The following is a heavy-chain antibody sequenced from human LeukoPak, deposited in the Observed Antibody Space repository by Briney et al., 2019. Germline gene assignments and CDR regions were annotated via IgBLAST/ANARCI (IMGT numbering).Heavy chain of an antibody. Sequence: GASVKVSCKASGGTFSSYAISWVRQAPGQGLEWMGGIIPIFGTANYAQKFQGRVTITADKSTSTAYMELSSLRSEDTAVYYCARASDSSGYYPVYFDYWGQGTLVTVSS. CDR1: GGTFSSYA. J-gene: IGHJ4*02. V-gene: IGHV1-69*06. D-gene: IGHD3-22*01. CDR2: IIPIFGTA. CDR3: ARASDSSGYYPVYFDY.